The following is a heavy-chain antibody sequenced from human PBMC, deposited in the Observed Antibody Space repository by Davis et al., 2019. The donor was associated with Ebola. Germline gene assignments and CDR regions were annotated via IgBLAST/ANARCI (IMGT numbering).Heavy chain of an antibody. Sequence: GGSLRPSCLPSGSIFDDYSMHWVRQAPGRGLEWVSVIEKDGNKRYYADSVKGRFTTSRDNNKDSLYLQMNSLTTEDTAFYYCAKEALGTPWVSFDYWGQRTLVTVSS. CDR3: AKEALGTPWVSFDY. CDR2: IEKDGNKR. CDR1: GSIFDDYS. V-gene: IGHV3-43*01. D-gene: IGHD2-15*01. J-gene: IGHJ4*02.